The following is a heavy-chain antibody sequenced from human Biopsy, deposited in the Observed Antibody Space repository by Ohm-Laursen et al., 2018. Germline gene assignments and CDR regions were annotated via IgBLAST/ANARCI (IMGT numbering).Heavy chain of an antibody. D-gene: IGHD3-9*01. V-gene: IGHV1-69*06. CDR1: GGTSSNFA. J-gene: IGHJ1*01. CDR2: NIPILGTG. CDR3: ATKLTGYFHH. Sequence: SVKVSCKASGGTSSNFAINWVRQAPGQGLEWLGGNIPILGTGNYAPMFHGRVTVVADTSTSTATMELRSLRPDDTAVYYCATKLTGYFHHWGQGTLVIVSS.